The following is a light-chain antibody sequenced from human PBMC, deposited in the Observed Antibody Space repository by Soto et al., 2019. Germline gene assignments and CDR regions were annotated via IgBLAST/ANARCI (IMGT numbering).Light chain of an antibody. CDR3: FSYAGSSIYV. CDR2: EGS. Sequence: QSVLTQPASVSGCPGQSITISCTGTSSDVGSYNLVSWYQQHPGKAPKLMIYEGSKRPSGVSNRFSGSKSGNTASLTISGLQAEDEADYYCFSYAGSSIYVFGTGTKVTVL. V-gene: IGLV2-23*01. CDR1: SSDVGSYNL. J-gene: IGLJ1*01.